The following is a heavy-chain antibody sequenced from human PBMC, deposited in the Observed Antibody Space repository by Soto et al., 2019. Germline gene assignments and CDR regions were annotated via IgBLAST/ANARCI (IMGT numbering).Heavy chain of an antibody. CDR2: ISGSGGST. CDR3: AKDPNPVDTAMVVYFDY. Sequence: PGGSLRLSCAASGFTFSSYAMSWVRQAPGKGLEWVSAISGSGGSTYYADSVKGRFTISRDNSKNTLYLQMNSLRAEDTAVYYCAKDPNPVDTAMVVYFDYWGQGTLVTVSS. J-gene: IGHJ4*02. V-gene: IGHV3-23*01. D-gene: IGHD5-18*01. CDR1: GFTFSSYA.